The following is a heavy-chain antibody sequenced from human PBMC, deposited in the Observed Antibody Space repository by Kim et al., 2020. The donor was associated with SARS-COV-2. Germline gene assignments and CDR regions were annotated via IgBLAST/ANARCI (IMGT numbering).Heavy chain of an antibody. D-gene: IGHD3-10*01. V-gene: IGHV4-34*01. CDR2: GSS. Sequence: GSSNYNPSLKGRVTISVDTSKNQFSLKLGSVTAADTAVYYCASGGELLYYWGQGTLVTVSS. CDR3: ASGGELLYY. J-gene: IGHJ4*02.